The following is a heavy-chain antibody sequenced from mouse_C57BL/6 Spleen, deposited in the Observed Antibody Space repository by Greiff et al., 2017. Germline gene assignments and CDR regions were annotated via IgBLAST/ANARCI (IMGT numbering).Heavy chain of an antibody. D-gene: IGHD1-1*01. CDR2: IDPSDSYT. CDR1: GYTFTSYW. Sequence: QVQLQQPGAELVMPGASVKLSCKASGYTFTSYWMPWVKQRPGQGLEWIGEIDPSDSYTNYNQKFKGKSTLTVDNSSSTAYMQLSSLTSEDSAVYYCARGRGSSHYYAMDYWGQGTSVTGSS. J-gene: IGHJ4*01. V-gene: IGHV1-69*01. CDR3: ARGRGSSHYYAMDY.